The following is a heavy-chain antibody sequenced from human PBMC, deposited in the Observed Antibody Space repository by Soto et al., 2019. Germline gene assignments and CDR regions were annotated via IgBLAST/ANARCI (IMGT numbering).Heavy chain of an antibody. CDR1: GYFICSSDW. J-gene: IGHJ4*02. CDR3: ARSHIVPRLFMYPYDY. Sequence: SETLSLTCRVSGYFICSSDWWGWIRQPPGKGLEWIGRINYSGSIYYDPSLKSRVTISVDTSKNQFSLKLTSVNTADTAVYYCARSHIVPRLFMYPYDYWGQGTLVTVSS. V-gene: IGHV4-28*05. D-gene: IGHD5-12*01. CDR2: INYSGSI.